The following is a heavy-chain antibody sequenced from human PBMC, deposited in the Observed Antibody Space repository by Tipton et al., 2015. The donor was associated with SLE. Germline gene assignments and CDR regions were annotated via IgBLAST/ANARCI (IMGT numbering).Heavy chain of an antibody. CDR3: ARENWSFSHMDV. CDR1: GGSISSSSYY. D-gene: IGHD1-1*01. CDR2: IFHIGSA. Sequence: TLSLTCTVSGGSISSSSYYWAWIRQPPGKGLEWIGHIFHIGSAYYNPSLKSRVTISIDTSTNQFSLKVKSVTAADTALYFCARENWSFSHMDVWGRGTTVIVSS. V-gene: IGHV4-39*07. J-gene: IGHJ6*04.